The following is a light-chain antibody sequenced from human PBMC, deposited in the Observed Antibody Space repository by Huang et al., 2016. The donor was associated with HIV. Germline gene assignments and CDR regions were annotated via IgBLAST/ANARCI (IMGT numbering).Light chain of an antibody. Sequence: EIVMTQSPDTLSVSPGQRVTLSCRASQSVNTNLAWYQQKPGQAPRLRICGASTRATGIPARFTGSGSGTEFTLTISSLQSEDFAVYFCQQYNNWPLFGGGTKVEIK. J-gene: IGKJ4*01. CDR3: QQYNNWPL. CDR2: GAS. V-gene: IGKV3-15*01. CDR1: QSVNTN.